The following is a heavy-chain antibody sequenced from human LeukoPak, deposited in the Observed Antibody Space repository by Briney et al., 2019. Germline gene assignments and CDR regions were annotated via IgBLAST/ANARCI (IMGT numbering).Heavy chain of an antibody. D-gene: IGHD4-17*01. V-gene: IGHV3-30*02. Sequence: GGSLTLSCAASGFTFSSYGMHWVRQPPGKGLEGVAFIRYDGSNKYYADFVKGRFTISRDNSKNTLYLQMNGLRAEDTAVYYCAKVTTVTTPSHYWGQGTLVTVSS. CDR2: IRYDGSNK. CDR1: GFTFSSYG. CDR3: AKVTTVTTPSHY. J-gene: IGHJ4*02.